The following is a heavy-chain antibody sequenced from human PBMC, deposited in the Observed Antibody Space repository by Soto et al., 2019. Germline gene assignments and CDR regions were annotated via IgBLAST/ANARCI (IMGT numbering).Heavy chain of an antibody. Sequence: EASVKVSCKASGYTFTSYAMHWVRQAPGQRLEWMGWINAGNGNTKYSQKFQGRVTITRDTSASTAYMELSSLRSEDTAVYYCARNFPYVGNSYWYFDLWGRGTLVTVSS. J-gene: IGHJ2*01. CDR3: ARNFPYVGNSYWYFDL. CDR2: INAGNGNT. V-gene: IGHV1-3*01. CDR1: GYTFTSYA. D-gene: IGHD3-16*01.